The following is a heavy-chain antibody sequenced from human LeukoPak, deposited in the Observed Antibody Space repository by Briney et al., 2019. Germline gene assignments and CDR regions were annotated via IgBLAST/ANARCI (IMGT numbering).Heavy chain of an antibody. Sequence: GGSLRLSCAASGFTFSSYSMNWVRQAPGKGLEWVSYISSSSSTIYYADSVKGRLTISRDNAKNSLYLQMNSLRAEDTAVYYCARDRLGERAFDIWGQGTVVTVSS. V-gene: IGHV3-48*04. CDR2: ISSSSSTI. CDR3: ARDRLGERAFDI. D-gene: IGHD1-26*01. CDR1: GFTFSSYS. J-gene: IGHJ3*02.